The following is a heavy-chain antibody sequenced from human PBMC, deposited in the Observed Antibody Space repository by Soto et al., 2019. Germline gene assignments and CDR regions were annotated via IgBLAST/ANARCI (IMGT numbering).Heavy chain of an antibody. D-gene: IGHD6-13*01. CDR1: GFTFRSFT. CDR3: TRDASRDSSARGWFDP. Sequence: GGSLRLSCAASGFTFRSFTMNWVRQAPGKGLEWVSTISSNSAYIYYTDALRGRFTISRDNAKNSLHLQMNSLRAEDTAVYYCTRDASRDSSARGWFDPWGAGTLVTVSS. J-gene: IGHJ5*02. V-gene: IGHV3-21*01. CDR2: ISSNSAYI.